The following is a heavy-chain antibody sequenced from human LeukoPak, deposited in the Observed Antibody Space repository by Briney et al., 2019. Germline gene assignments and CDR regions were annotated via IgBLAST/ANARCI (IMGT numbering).Heavy chain of an antibody. CDR1: GDSISSSNYY. CDR3: ARHGQVIGGLFPFFFAD. J-gene: IGHJ4*02. Sequence: SETLSLTCTVSGDSISSSNYYWGWIRQPPGKGLEWIGTIYYSGNTYYSPSLESRATVSVGTSKTQFSLKLTSVTAAATAEYYCARHGQVIGGLFPFFFADGGQGTLVTVS. V-gene: IGHV4-39*01. D-gene: IGHD3-10*01. CDR2: IYYSGNT.